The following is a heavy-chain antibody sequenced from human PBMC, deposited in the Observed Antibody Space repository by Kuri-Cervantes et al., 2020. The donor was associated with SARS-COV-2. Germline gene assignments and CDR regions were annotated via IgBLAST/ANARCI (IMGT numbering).Heavy chain of an antibody. CDR3: AKDLKWDLAAEYFDH. V-gene: IGHV3-23*01. CDR1: GFPFSEYA. D-gene: IGHD1-26*01. J-gene: IGHJ4*02. Sequence: GGSLRLSCGVSGFPFSEYAMTWVRQAPGGGLTWVASITGGGDKTHYADSVKGRFTISRDNSKNTLYLQMSTLRAEDTALYFCAKDLKWDLAAEYFDHWGQGTPVTVSS. CDR2: ITGGGDKT.